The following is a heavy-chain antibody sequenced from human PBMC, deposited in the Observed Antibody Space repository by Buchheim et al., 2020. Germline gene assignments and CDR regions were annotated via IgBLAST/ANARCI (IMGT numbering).Heavy chain of an antibody. J-gene: IGHJ5*02. CDR3: ARSSVIVARNWFDP. Sequence: QVQLVQSGAEVKKPGASVKVSCKASGYTFTSYDINWVRQATGQGLEWMGIINPSGGSTSYAQKFQGRVTMTRATSTSTVYMELSSLRSEDTAVYYCARSSVIVARNWFDPWGQGTL. CDR1: GYTFTSYD. D-gene: IGHD5-12*01. V-gene: IGHV1-46*03. CDR2: INPSGGST.